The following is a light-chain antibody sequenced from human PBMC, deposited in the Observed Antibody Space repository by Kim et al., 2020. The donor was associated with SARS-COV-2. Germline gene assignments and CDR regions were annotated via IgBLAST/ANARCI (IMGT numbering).Light chain of an antibody. CDR2: GKN. J-gene: IGLJ2*01. CDR1: SLRSYY. V-gene: IGLV3-19*01. Sequence: SSELTQDPAVSVALGQTVRITCQGDSLRSYYASWYQQKPGQAPVLVIYGKNNRPSGLPDRFSGSSSGNTASLTITGAQAEDEADYYCNSRDSSGKHLVF. CDR3: NSRDSSGKHLV.